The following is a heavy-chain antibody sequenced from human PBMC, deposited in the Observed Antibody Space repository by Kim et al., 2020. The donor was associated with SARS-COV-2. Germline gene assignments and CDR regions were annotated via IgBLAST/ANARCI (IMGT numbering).Heavy chain of an antibody. Sequence: SETLSLTCTVSGGSISSGGYYWSWIRQHPGKGLEWIGYIYYSGSTYYNPSLKSRVTISVDTSKNQFSLKLSSVTAADTAVYYCARTPSSSWYPTGPYYYGMDVWGQGTTVTVSS. J-gene: IGHJ6*02. D-gene: IGHD6-13*01. V-gene: IGHV4-31*03. CDR1: GGSISSGGYY. CDR2: IYYSGST. CDR3: ARTPSSSWYPTGPYYYGMDV.